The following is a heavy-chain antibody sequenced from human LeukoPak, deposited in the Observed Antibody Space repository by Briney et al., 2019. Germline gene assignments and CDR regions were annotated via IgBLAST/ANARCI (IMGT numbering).Heavy chain of an antibody. CDR1: GFTLSSCA. CDR2: INTSGSGT. Sequence: GGSLRLSCAASGFTLSSCAMHWVRQAPGKGLEWVSIINTSGSGTYYADSVKGRFTISRDNSKNTLYLQMNSLRAEDTAVYYCAKGVWPSGGWYVDYWGQGTLVTVSS. CDR3: AKGVWPSGGWYVDY. V-gene: IGHV3-23*01. D-gene: IGHD2-15*01. J-gene: IGHJ4*02.